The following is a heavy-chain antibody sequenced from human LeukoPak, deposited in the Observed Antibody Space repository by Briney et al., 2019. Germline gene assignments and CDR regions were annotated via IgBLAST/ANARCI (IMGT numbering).Heavy chain of an antibody. J-gene: IGHJ4*02. V-gene: IGHV3-21*01. Sequence: GGSLRLSCAASGFTFSSYSMNWVRQAPGKGLEWVSSISSSSSYIYYADSVRGQFTISRDNAKNSLYLQMNSLRAEDTAVYYCARDAQPLGYCSGGSCYDLDYWGQGTLVTVSS. CDR3: ARDAQPLGYCSGGSCYDLDY. CDR1: GFTFSSYS. D-gene: IGHD2-15*01. CDR2: ISSSSSYI.